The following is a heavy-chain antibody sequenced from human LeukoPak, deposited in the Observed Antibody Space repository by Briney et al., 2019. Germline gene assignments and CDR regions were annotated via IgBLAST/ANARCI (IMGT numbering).Heavy chain of an antibody. D-gene: IGHD2-2*01. CDR3: AGGVVPAAMFDY. V-gene: IGHV1-69*05. CDR1: GGTFSSYA. J-gene: IGHJ4*02. CDR2: IIPIFGTA. Sequence: GASVKVSCKASGGTFSSYAISWVRQAPGQGLDWMGGIIPIFGTANYAQKFQGRVTITTDESTSTAYMELSSLRSEDTAVYYCAGGVVPAAMFDYWGQGTLVTVSS.